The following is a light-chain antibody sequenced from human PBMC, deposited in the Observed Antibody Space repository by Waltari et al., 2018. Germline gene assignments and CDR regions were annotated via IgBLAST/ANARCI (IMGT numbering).Light chain of an antibody. CDR3: QQVNSYPST. CDR2: AAS. J-gene: IGKJ4*01. V-gene: IGKV1-9*01. Sequence: DIQLTQSPSFLSASVGDSVTITCRASQGISSYLAWYQQKPGKAPNLLIYAASTLQSGVPSRFSGTGSGTEFTLTISSLQTEDFATYYCQQVNSYPSTFGGGTTVEIK. CDR1: QGISSY.